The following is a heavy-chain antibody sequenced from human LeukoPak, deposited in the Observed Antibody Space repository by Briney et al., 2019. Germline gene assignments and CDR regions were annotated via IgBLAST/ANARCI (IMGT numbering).Heavy chain of an antibody. V-gene: IGHV3-21*01. Sequence: GGSLRLSCAASGFTFSSYRMNWVRQAPGKGLEWVSSISSSSDYIYYGRFTISRDNAKNSLYLQMNSLRAEDTAVYYCARDIFYSKGYYGMDVWGQGTTVTVSS. J-gene: IGHJ6*02. D-gene: IGHD2-8*01. CDR2: ISSSSDYI. CDR1: GFTFSSYR. CDR3: ARDIFYSKGYYGMDV.